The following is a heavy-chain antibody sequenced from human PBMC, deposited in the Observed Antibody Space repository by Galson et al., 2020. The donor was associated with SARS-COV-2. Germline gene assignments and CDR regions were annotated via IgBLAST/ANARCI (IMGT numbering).Heavy chain of an antibody. CDR1: GYSISSGYY. CDR3: AREEYSSSSLDP. CDR2: IYHSGST. V-gene: IGHV4-38-2*02. J-gene: IGHJ5*02. Sequence: SETLSLTCTVSGYSISSGYYWGWIRQPPGKGLEWIGSIYHSGSTYYNPSLKSRVTISVDTSKNQFSLKLSSVTAADTAVYYCAREEYSSSSLDPWGQGTLVTVSS. D-gene: IGHD6-6*01.